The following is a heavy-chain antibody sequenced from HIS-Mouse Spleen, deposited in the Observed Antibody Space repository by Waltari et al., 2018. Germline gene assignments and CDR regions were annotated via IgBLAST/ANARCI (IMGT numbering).Heavy chain of an antibody. CDR2: IYYSGST. V-gene: IGHV4-39*07. J-gene: IGHJ4*02. CDR3: ARTGRGYSSSWQKYYFDY. CDR1: GGSISSSSYY. D-gene: IGHD6-13*01. Sequence: QLQLQESGPGLVKPSETLSLTCTVSGGSISSSSYYWGWIRQPPGKGLGWIGSIYYSGSTYYNPSLKSRVTMSVDTSKNQFSLKLSSVTAADTAVYYCARTGRGYSSSWQKYYFDYWGQGTLVTVSS.